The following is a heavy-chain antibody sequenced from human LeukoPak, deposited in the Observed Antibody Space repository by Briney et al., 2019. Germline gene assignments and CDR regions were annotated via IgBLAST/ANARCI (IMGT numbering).Heavy chain of an antibody. Sequence: GGSLRLSCAASGFIFNNYGLIWVRQAPGKGLQWVSAISNDGGGTTHADFVKGRFTISRDNSKNTLFLQMSSLRAEDTALYYCAKGGSGYLADLWGQGTLVTVSS. D-gene: IGHD3-22*01. CDR3: AKGGSGYLADL. CDR1: GFIFNNYG. V-gene: IGHV3-23*01. CDR2: ISNDGGGT. J-gene: IGHJ5*02.